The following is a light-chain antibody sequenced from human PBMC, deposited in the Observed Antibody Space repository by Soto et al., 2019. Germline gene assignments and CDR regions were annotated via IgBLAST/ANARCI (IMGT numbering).Light chain of an antibody. V-gene: IGLV1-44*01. J-gene: IGLJ3*02. CDR2: NTN. Sequence: QSFLPQPPSASGTPGQRVTISCSGGTSNIGTNTVNWYQQLPGTAPKLLIYNTNQRPAGVPDRFSGSKSGTSASLAISGLRSEDEASYFCATGDDSLSVLFGRGTKLTVL. CDR3: ATGDDSLSVL. CDR1: TSNIGTNT.